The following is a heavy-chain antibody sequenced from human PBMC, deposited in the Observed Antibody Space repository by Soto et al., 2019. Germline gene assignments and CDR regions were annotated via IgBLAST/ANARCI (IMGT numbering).Heavy chain of an antibody. Sequence: GGSLRLSCAISGFTFENYWMNWVRQAPGKGLEWVANINTDGSERNSADSVRGRFTISRDNAKNSLHLEMNSLRAEDTAVYYCARDAGFGYGRHMDVWGKGTTVTVSS. D-gene: IGHD5-12*01. CDR2: INTDGSER. J-gene: IGHJ6*03. V-gene: IGHV3-7*01. CDR1: GFTFENYW. CDR3: ARDAGFGYGRHMDV.